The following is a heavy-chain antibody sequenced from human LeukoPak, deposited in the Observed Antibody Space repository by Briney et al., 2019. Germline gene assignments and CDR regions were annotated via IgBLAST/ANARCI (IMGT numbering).Heavy chain of an antibody. D-gene: IGHD3-16*01. Sequence: GGSLRLSCAASGFTFSSYGMHWVRQAPGKGLEWVAFIRYDGSNKYYADSVKGRFTISRDNSKNTLYLQMNSLRAEDTAVYYCAKDEDYDYVWGSYNYWGQGTLVTVSS. CDR3: AKDEDYDYVWGSYNY. J-gene: IGHJ4*02. V-gene: IGHV3-30*02. CDR1: GFTFSSYG. CDR2: IRYDGSNK.